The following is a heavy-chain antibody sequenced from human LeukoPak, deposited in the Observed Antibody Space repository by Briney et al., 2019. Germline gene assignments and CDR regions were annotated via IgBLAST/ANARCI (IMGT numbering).Heavy chain of an antibody. CDR1: GFTFRSDW. Sequence: GGSLRLSCAASGFTFRSDWMSWVREAPGEGLERVANIQADRSEKNYIDSVQGRFTISRDNAKTALYLQMNSLRADDTAVYYCARDSTVATYYGVDVWGQGTTVTVSS. V-gene: IGHV3-7*01. CDR3: ARDSTVATYYGVDV. CDR2: IQADRSEK. J-gene: IGHJ6*02. D-gene: IGHD5-12*01.